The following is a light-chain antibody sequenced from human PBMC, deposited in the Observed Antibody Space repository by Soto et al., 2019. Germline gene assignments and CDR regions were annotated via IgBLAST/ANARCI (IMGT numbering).Light chain of an antibody. V-gene: IGLV2-14*03. CDR3: TSYTSSITYV. J-gene: IGLJ1*01. CDR2: DVT. CDR1: SSDVGGYSF. Sequence: ALTQPPSASGSPGQSVTISCTGTSSDVGGYSFVSWYQHHPGKAPKLIIYDVTNRPSGISNRFSGSKSGNTASLTIPGLQAEDEADYYCTSYTSSITYVFGTGTKVTVL.